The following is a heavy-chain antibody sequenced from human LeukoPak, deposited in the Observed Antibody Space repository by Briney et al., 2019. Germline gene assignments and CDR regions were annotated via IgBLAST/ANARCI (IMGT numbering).Heavy chain of an antibody. V-gene: IGHV3-48*02. CDR2: ISTSGTTI. J-gene: IGHJ4*02. CDR3: ARDGSRTSVFDS. Sequence: GGSLRLSCTASGFTFGSYTLNWVRQAPGEGLEWLSYISTSGTTIHYRDSVKGRFTISRDNAKNSLYLQMNSLRDEDTAVYYCARDGSRTSVFDSWGQGTLVTVSS. CDR1: GFTFGSYT.